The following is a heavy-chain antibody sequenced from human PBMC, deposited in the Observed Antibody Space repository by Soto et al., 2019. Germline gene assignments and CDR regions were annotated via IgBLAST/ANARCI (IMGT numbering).Heavy chain of an antibody. Sequence: SETLSLTCTVSGGSISSSSYYWGWIRQPPGKGLEWIGSIYYSGSTYYNPSLKSRVTISVDTSKNQFSLKLSSVTAADTAVYYCARLGLLWFGELLYDPYNWFDPWGQGTLVTVSS. D-gene: IGHD3-10*01. V-gene: IGHV4-39*01. CDR3: ARLGLLWFGELLYDPYNWFDP. CDR2: IYYSGST. CDR1: GGSISSSSYY. J-gene: IGHJ5*02.